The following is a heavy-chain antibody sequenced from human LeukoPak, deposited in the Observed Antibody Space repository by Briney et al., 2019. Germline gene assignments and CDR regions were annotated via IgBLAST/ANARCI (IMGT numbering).Heavy chain of an antibody. V-gene: IGHV3-30*02. Sequence: GGSLRLSCAATGFTFRSYGMHWVRQAPGKGLEWVSYIQYDGSNQQYADSVKGRFSISRDSSKNILHLQMNSLRAEDTAVYYCAKDRCSNGVGCYYYYMDVWGQRDYGHHLL. D-gene: IGHD2-8*01. J-gene: IGHJ6*03. CDR3: AKDRCSNGVGCYYYYMDV. CDR1: GFTFRSYG. CDR2: IQYDGSNQ.